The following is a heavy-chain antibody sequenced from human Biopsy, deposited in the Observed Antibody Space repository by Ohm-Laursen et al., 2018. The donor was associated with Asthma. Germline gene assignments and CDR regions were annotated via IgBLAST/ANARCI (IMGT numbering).Heavy chain of an antibody. V-gene: IGHV1-69*01. Sequence: SSVKVSCKAPGGTFSNFAISWVRQAPGQGLEWLGGIMTVFGTTNYAQKFQGRVTITADESTSTAYMEVTSLRSEDTAIYYCARCQVGYSSGWSLLLKKIYYAGMDVWGQGTAVTASS. D-gene: IGHD6-19*01. J-gene: IGHJ6*02. CDR1: GGTFSNFA. CDR3: ARCQVGYSSGWSLLLKKIYYAGMDV. CDR2: IMTVFGTT.